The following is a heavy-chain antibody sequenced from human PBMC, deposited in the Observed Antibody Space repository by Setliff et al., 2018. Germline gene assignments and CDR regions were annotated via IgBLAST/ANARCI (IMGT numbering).Heavy chain of an antibody. CDR1: GYTFTNYG. J-gene: IGHJ4*02. Sequence: ASVKVSCKASGYTFTNYGINWVRQAPGQGLEWMGWISAYAQKFQGRVTMTADTPTSTAYMELRSLTSDDTAVYYCARGPLDFVVVPAAAKFDSWGQGTPVTVSS. CDR2: ISA. D-gene: IGHD2-2*01. CDR3: ARGPLDFVVVPAAAKFDS. V-gene: IGHV1-18*01.